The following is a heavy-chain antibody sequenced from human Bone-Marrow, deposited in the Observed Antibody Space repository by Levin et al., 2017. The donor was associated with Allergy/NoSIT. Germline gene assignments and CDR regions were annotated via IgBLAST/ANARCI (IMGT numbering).Heavy chain of an antibody. CDR2: IIPIFGTA. D-gene: IGHD2-2*01. J-gene: IGHJ6*02. CDR3: AREQGTDIVVVPANAREDYYYYYGMDV. Sequence: EASVKVSCKASGGTFSSYAISWVRQAPGQGLEWMGGIIPIFGTANYAQKFQGRVTITADKSTSTAYMELSSLRSEDTAVYYCAREQGTDIVVVPANAREDYYYYYGMDVWGQGTTVTVSS. V-gene: IGHV1-69*06. CDR1: GGTFSSYA.